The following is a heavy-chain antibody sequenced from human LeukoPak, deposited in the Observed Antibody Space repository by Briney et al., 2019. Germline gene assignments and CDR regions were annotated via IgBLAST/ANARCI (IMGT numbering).Heavy chain of an antibody. J-gene: IGHJ4*02. CDR3: AKEYLAAAGTFDY. CDR2: IIPIFGTA. D-gene: IGHD6-13*01. V-gene: IGHV1-69*05. Sequence: GASVKVSCKASGGTFSSYAISWVRQAPGQGLEWMGRIIPIFGTANYAQKFQGRVTITTDESTSTAYMELSSLRSEDTAVYYCAKEYLAAAGTFDYWGQGTLVTVSS. CDR1: GGTFSSYA.